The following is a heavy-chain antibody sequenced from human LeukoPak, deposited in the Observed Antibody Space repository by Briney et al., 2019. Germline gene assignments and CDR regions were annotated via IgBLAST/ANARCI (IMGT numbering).Heavy chain of an antibody. CDR1: GGSISSSSYY. CDR3: ARGAEITMIVVSNQGGFDY. CDR2: IYYSGST. D-gene: IGHD3-22*01. Sequence: SETLSLTCTVSGGSISSSSYYWGWIRQPPGKGLEWIGSIYYSGSTYYNPSLKSRVTISVDTSKNQFSLKLSSVTAADTAVYYCARGAEITMIVVSNQGGFDYWGQGTLVTVSS. V-gene: IGHV4-39*07. J-gene: IGHJ4*02.